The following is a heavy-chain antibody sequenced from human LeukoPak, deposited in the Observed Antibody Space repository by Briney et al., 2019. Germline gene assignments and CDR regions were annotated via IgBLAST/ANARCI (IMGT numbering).Heavy chain of an antibody. CDR1: GFTFSSYG. CDR3: ARVLHRRNYDSSVYYGY. J-gene: IGHJ4*02. Sequence: PGGSLRLSCAASGFTFSSYGMGWVRQAPGKGLEWVSSISGGGETTYYADSVKGRFTISRDNAKNSLYLQMNSLRAEDTAVYYCARVLHRRNYDSSVYYGYWGQGTLVTVSS. D-gene: IGHD3-22*01. CDR2: ISGGGETT. V-gene: IGHV3-23*01.